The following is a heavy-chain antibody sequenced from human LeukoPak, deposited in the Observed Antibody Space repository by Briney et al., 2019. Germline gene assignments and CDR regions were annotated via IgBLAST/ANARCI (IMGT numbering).Heavy chain of an antibody. V-gene: IGHV4-34*01. CDR1: GASLSESF. D-gene: IGHD2/OR15-2a*01. CDR2: INHTGFT. J-gene: IGHJ4*02. CDR3: AKLSPRSG. Sequence: PLETLSLTCSVSGASLSESFWSWVRQSPGKGLEWIGEINHTGFTHYNPSLKSRVTMSSDLSKNQFSLNLTSLTAADSAVYYCAKLSPRSGWGQGTLVTVSS.